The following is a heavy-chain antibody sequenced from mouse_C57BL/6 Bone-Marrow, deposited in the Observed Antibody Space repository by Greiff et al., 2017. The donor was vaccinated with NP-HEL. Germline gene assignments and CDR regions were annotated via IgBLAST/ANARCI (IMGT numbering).Heavy chain of an antibody. CDR3: ARGAY. J-gene: IGHJ3*01. V-gene: IGHV1-80*01. CDR1: GYEFSNYW. Sequence: VKLQESGAELVKPGASVKISCKASGYEFSNYWMNWVKQRPGTGLEWIGQIYPGDGDTNYNGKFKDKATLTADKSSSTAYMQLSRLTSEDSAVYFCARGAYWGQGTLVTVSA. CDR2: IYPGDGDT.